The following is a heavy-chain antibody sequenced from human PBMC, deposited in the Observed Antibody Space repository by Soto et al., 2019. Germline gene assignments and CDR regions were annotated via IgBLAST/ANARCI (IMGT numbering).Heavy chain of an antibody. D-gene: IGHD5-12*01. J-gene: IGHJ5*02. CDR2: INHSGST. CDR3: ARGLAGYAALNWFDP. V-gene: IGHV4-34*01. CDR1: GGSFSGYY. Sequence: KTSETLSLTCAVYGGSFSGYYWSWIRQPPGKGLEWIGEINHSGSTNYNPSLKSRVTISVDTSKNQFSLKLSSVTAADTAVYYCARGLAGYAALNWFDPWGQGTLVTVSS.